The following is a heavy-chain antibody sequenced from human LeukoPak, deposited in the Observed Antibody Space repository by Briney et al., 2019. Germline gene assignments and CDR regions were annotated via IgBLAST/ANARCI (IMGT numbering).Heavy chain of an antibody. V-gene: IGHV3-23*01. D-gene: IGHD1-26*01. J-gene: IGHJ4*02. Sequence: GASLRLSCAAPGFTFSSYAMSWVRQAPGKGLEWVSAISGSGGSTYYADSVKGRFTISRDNSKNTLYLQMNSLRAEDTAVYYCAKEGRVYLVGAKHPFDYWGQGTLVTVSS. CDR3: AKEGRVYLVGAKHPFDY. CDR2: ISGSGGST. CDR1: GFTFSSYA.